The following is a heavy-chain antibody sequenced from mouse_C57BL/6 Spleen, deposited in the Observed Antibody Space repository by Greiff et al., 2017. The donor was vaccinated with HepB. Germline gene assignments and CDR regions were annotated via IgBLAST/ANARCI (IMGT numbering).Heavy chain of an antibody. Sequence: QVQLQQSGAELVKPGASVKISCKASGYAFSSYWMNWVKQRPGKGLEWIGQIYPGDGDTNYNGKFKGKATLTADKSSSPAYMQLSSLTSEDSAVYFCARGGIGSYAMDYWGQGTSVTVSS. CDR1: GYAFSSYW. V-gene: IGHV1-80*01. J-gene: IGHJ4*01. CDR3: ARGGIGSYAMDY. D-gene: IGHD2-2*01. CDR2: IYPGDGDT.